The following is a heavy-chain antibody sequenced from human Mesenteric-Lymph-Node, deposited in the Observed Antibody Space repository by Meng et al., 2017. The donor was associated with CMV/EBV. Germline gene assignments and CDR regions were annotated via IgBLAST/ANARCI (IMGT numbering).Heavy chain of an antibody. J-gene: IGHJ6*02. CDR3: ARAPPDFWSGYSLYYYGMDV. Sequence: SVKVSCKASGGTFSSYAISWVRQAPGQGLEWMGGIIPIFGTANYAQKFQGSVTMTRDTSISTAYMELSRLRSDDTAVYYCARAPPDFWSGYSLYYYGMDVWGQGTTVTVSS. CDR1: GGTFSSYA. D-gene: IGHD3-3*01. CDR2: IIPIFGTA. V-gene: IGHV1-69*05.